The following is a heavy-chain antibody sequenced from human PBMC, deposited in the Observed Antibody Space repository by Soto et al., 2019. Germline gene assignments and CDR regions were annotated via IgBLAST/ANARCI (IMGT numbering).Heavy chain of an antibody. CDR1: GFTFSSYW. D-gene: IGHD2-15*01. Sequence: GGSLRLSCAASGFTFSSYWMSWVRQAPGKGLEWVANIKQDGSEKYYVDSVKGRFTISRDNAKNSLYLQMNSLRAEDTAVYYCARDGVGYCSGGSCYSGGNFDYWGQGTLVTVSS. CDR3: ARDGVGYCSGGSCYSGGNFDY. V-gene: IGHV3-7*05. J-gene: IGHJ4*02. CDR2: IKQDGSEK.